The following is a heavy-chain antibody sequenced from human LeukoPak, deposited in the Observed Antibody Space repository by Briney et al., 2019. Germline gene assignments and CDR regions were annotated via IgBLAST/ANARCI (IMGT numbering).Heavy chain of an antibody. J-gene: IGHJ4*02. V-gene: IGHV3-30*04. CDR1: GFTFSSYA. D-gene: IGHD2-15*01. CDR2: ISYDGSNK. Sequence: GGSLRLSCAAFGFTFSSYAMHWVRQAPGKGLEWVAVISYDGSNKYYADSVKGRFTISRDNSKNTLYLQMNSLRAEDTAVYYCARPLYCSGGSCYLFDYWGQGTLVTVSS. CDR3: ARPLYCSGGSCYLFDY.